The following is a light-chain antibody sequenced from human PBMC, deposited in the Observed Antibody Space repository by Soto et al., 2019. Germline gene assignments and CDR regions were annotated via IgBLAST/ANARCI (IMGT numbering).Light chain of an antibody. CDR1: SSDVAAYKS. Sequence: QSALTQPASVSGSPGQTITISCTGTSSDVAAYKSVSWYQHHPGKVPKLIIYDVNIRPSGVSDRFSGSKSGNTASLTISGLQGEDEADYYCSSYTSSSTRVFGTGTKLTVL. CDR3: SSYTSSSTRV. J-gene: IGLJ1*01. CDR2: DVN. V-gene: IGLV2-14*01.